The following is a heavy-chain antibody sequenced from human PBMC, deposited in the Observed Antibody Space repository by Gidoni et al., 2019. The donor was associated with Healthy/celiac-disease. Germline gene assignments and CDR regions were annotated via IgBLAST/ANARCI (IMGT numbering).Heavy chain of an antibody. V-gene: IGHV3-23*04. J-gene: IGHJ6*03. D-gene: IGHD2-2*01. CDR3: ASGVVPAAIGRDYYYMDV. CDR2: ISGSGGST. CDR1: GFTFSSYA. Sequence: EVQLVESGGGLVQPGGSLRLSCAASGFTFSSYAMSWVRQAPGKGLECVSAISGSGGSTYYADSVKGRFTISRDNSKNTLYLQMNSLRAEDTAVYYCASGVVPAAIGRDYYYMDVWGKGTTVTVSS.